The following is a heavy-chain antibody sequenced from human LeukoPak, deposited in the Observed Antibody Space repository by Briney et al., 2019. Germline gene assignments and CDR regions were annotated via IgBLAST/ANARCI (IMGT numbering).Heavy chain of an antibody. CDR2: IIPMLGIA. CDR3: ARAAFAYGGTIDY. CDR1: GGTFSSYA. J-gene: IGHJ4*02. V-gene: IGHV1-69*04. D-gene: IGHD4-23*01. Sequence: SVKVSCKASGGTFSSYAISWVRQAPGQGLEWMGRIIPMLGIANYAQKFQGRVTITADKSTSTAYMELSSLRSEDTAVYYCARAAFAYGGTIDYWGQGTLVTVSS.